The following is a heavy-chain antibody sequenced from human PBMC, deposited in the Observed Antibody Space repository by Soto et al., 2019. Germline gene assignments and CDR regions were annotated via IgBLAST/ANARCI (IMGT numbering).Heavy chain of an antibody. CDR1: GDSISNYY. V-gene: IGHV4-59*08. J-gene: IGHJ3*02. CDR3: ARHLWVGSSWYLGAFDI. CDR2: IYYSGST. D-gene: IGHD6-13*01. Sequence: SETLSLTCTVSGDSISNYYWSWIRQPPGKGLEWIGYIYYSGSTNYNPSLKSRVTVSVDTSKNQFSLKLSSVTAADTAVYYCARHLWVGSSWYLGAFDIWGQGTMVTVSS.